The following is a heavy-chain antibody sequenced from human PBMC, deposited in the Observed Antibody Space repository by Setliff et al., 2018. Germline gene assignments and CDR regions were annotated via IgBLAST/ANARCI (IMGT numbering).Heavy chain of an antibody. Sequence: GGSLRLSCTASGFSYSNCWVSWVRQAPGKGLEWLASTNPHASEKYYADSVKGRFTISRDNAKNSLSLQMNNLRTEDTAVYYCFGAGTCSYWGQGTLVTVSS. V-gene: IGHV3-7*01. J-gene: IGHJ4*02. CDR2: TNPHASEK. CDR3: FGAGTCSY. D-gene: IGHD3-10*01. CDR1: GFSYSNCW.